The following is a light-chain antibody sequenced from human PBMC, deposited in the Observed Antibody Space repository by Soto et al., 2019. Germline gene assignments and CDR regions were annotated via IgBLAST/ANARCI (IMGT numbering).Light chain of an antibody. CDR3: SSYTTSSTRV. V-gene: IGLV2-14*01. CDR1: SSDVGIYNY. CDR2: ELT. Sequence: QSALTQPASVSGSPGQSIAISCTGSSSDVGIYNYVSWYQQHPGKVPKLIIYELTNRPSGVSNRFSGSKSGNTASLTISGLQAEDEADYYWSSYTTSSTRVFGTGTKLTVL. J-gene: IGLJ1*01.